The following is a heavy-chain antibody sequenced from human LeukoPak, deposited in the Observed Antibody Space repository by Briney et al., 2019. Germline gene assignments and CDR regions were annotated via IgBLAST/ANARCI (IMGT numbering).Heavy chain of an antibody. D-gene: IGHD3-22*01. J-gene: IGHJ4*02. CDR3: AKVGYYDTSGYYLTRPYFDY. CDR2: IYSGGST. Sequence: GGSLRLSCAASGFTVSSNYMSWVRQAPGKGLEWVSVIYSGGSTYYADSVKGRFTISRDNSKNTLYLQMSSLRAEDTAVYYCAKVGYYDTSGYYLTRPYFDYWGQGTLVTVSS. CDR1: GFTVSSNY. V-gene: IGHV3-66*02.